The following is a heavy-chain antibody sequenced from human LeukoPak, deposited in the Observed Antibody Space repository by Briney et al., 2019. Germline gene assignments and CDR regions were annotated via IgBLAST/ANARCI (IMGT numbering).Heavy chain of an antibody. CDR1: GFTFSSYG. V-gene: IGHV3-30*02. CDR3: AKDYSYGSDY. CDR2: IRYDGSNK. Sequence: GGSLRLSCAASGFTFSSYGMSWVRQAPGKGPEWVAFIRYDGSNKYYADSVKGRFTISRDNSKNTLYLQMNSLRAEDTAVYYCAKDYSYGSDYWGQGTLVTVSS. J-gene: IGHJ4*02. D-gene: IGHD5-18*01.